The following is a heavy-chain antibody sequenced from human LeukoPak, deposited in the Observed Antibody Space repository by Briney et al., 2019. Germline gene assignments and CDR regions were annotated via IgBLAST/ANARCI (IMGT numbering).Heavy chain of an antibody. J-gene: IGHJ4*02. CDR1: GYSFTSYY. D-gene: IGHD3-22*01. V-gene: IGHV1-46*01. CDR3: ASRAYDSSGYLEYYFDY. Sequence: GASVKVSCKASGYSFTSYYMHWVRQAPGQGLEWMGFINPSGSSAAYAQKFQGRLTMTTDTSASTAYMELRSLRSDDTAVYYCASRAYDSSGYLEYYFDYWGQGTLVTVSS. CDR2: INPSGSSA.